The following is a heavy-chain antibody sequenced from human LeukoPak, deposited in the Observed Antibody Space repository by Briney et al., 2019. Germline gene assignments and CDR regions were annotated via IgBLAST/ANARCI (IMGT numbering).Heavy chain of an antibody. J-gene: IGHJ4*02. Sequence: PGGSLRLSCAASGFTFSSYGMHWVRQAPGKGLEWVAVTSYDGSNKDYADSVKGRFTISRDNSKDTLYLQMDSLRSEDTAVYYCTRDRLREYSSSSSELDYWGQGTLVTVSS. CDR2: TSYDGSNK. D-gene: IGHD6-6*01. V-gene: IGHV3-30-3*01. CDR1: GFTFSSYG. CDR3: TRDRLREYSSSSSELDY.